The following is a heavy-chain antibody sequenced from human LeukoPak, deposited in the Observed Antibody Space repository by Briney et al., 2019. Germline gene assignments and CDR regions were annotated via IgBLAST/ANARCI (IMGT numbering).Heavy chain of an antibody. Sequence: GESLKISCKGSGYSFPNYWIGWVRQMPGKGLEWMGIIYPGDSDTRYSPSFQGQVTISADKSIITAYLQWTRLKASDTAMYYCARLGGSYFRFADYWGQGTLVTVSS. D-gene: IGHD1-26*01. J-gene: IGHJ4*02. CDR2: IYPGDSDT. CDR1: GYSFPNYW. CDR3: ARLGGSYFRFADY. V-gene: IGHV5-51*01.